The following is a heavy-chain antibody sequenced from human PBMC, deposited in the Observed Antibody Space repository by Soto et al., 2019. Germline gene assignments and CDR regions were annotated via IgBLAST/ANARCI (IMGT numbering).Heavy chain of an antibody. V-gene: IGHV3-9*01. CDR3: VKDESINWYSGHFRH. Sequence: ESGEGLVQPGRSLRLSCAASGFTFDDYAMHWVRQVPGKGLEWVSGINWNSGSIGYGDSVKGRFAISRDNAKNSLHLQMNSLSAEDTAFYYCVKDESINWYSGHFRHWGQGTLVTVSS. D-gene: IGHD6-13*01. CDR2: INWNSGSI. J-gene: IGHJ1*01. CDR1: GFTFDDYA.